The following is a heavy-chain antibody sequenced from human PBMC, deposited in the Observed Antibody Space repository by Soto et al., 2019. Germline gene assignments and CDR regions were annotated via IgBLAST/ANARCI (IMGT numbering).Heavy chain of an antibody. CDR2: IIPIFGTA. D-gene: IGHD2-21*01. J-gene: IGHJ6*02. CDR3: ARAVCCGHDCYSYGMDV. CDR1: GGTFSSYA. Sequence: SVKVSCKASGGTFSSYAISWVRQAPGQGLEWMGGIIPIFGTANYAQKFQGRVTITADKSTSTAYMELSSLRSEDTAVYYCARAVCCGHDCYSYGMDVWGQGTTVTVSS. V-gene: IGHV1-69*06.